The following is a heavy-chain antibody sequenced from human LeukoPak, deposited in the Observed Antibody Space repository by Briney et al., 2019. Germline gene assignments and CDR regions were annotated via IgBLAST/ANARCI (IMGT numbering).Heavy chain of an antibody. D-gene: IGHD2-2*01. CDR2: MNPNSGNT. CDR1: GYTFTSYD. J-gene: IGHJ3*02. V-gene: IGHV1-8*01. CDR3: ATALCSSTSCHLPEEAFDI. Sequence: ASVKVSCKASGYTFTSYDINWVRQATGQGLGWMGWMNPNSGNTGYAQKFQGRVTMTRNTSISTAYMELSSLRSEDTAVYYCATALCSSTSCHLPEEAFDIWGQGTMVTVSS.